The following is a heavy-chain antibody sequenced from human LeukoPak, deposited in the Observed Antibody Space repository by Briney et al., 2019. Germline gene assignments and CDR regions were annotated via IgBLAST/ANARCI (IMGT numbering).Heavy chain of an antibody. D-gene: IGHD2-15*01. CDR3: AKANSYCSGGSCYGYYFDY. CDR1: GFTFSSYW. J-gene: IGHJ4*02. CDR2: ISWNSGSI. V-gene: IGHV3-9*01. Sequence: GGSLRLSCAASGFTFSSYWMSWVRQAPGKGLEWVSGISWNSGSIGYADSVKGRFTISRDNAKNSLYLQMNSLRAEDTALYYCAKANSYCSGGSCYGYYFDYWGQGTLVTVSS.